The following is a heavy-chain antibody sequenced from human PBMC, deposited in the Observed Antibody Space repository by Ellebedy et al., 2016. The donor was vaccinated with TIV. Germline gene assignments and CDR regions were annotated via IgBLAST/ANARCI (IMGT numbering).Heavy chain of an antibody. CDR3: ARHPPRPAADYYYYGMDV. CDR2: IYPGDSDT. J-gene: IGHJ6*02. Sequence: GESLKISCKGSGYSFTSYWIGWVRQMPGKGLEWMGIIYPGDSDTRYSPSFQGQVTISADKSISTAYLQWSSLKASDTAMYYCARHPPRPAADYYYYGMDVWGQGTTVTVSS. D-gene: IGHD2-2*01. CDR1: GYSFTSYW. V-gene: IGHV5-51*01.